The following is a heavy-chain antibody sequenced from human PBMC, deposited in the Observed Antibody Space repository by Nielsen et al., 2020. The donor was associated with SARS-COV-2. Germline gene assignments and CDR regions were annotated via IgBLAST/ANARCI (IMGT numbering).Heavy chain of an antibody. CDR1: GFTFSSYE. J-gene: IGHJ6*02. CDR3: AGGYSGYDPSIIYYYYGMDV. D-gene: IGHD5-12*01. V-gene: IGHV3-48*03. CDR2: ISSSGSTI. Sequence: GESLKISCAASGFTFSSYEMNWVRQAPGKGLEWVSYISSSGSTIYYADSVKGRFTISRDNAKNSLYLQMNSLRAEDTAVYYCAGGYSGYDPSIIYYYYGMDVWGQGTTVTVSS.